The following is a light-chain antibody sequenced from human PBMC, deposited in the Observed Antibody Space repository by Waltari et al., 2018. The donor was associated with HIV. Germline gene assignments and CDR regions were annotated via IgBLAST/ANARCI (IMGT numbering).Light chain of an antibody. CDR3: VIYYGGSWV. CDR2: NTN. J-gene: IGLJ3*02. CDR1: TGSVISLNY. Sequence: QTVVTQEPSLTVSPGGTVTLTCASSTGSVISLNYPSWFQHKPGQAPRALIYNTNISHSWNPARFSGSLPGGKAALTLSGVQPEDEADYYCVIYYGGSWVFGGGTKLTVL. V-gene: IGLV7-43*01.